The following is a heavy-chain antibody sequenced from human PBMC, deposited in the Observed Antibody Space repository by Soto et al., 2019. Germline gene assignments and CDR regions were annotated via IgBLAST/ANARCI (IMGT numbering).Heavy chain of an antibody. J-gene: IGHJ6*02. D-gene: IGHD6-13*01. CDR1: GYSFTSYW. Sequence: GESLKISCKGSGYSFTSYWISWVRQMPGKGLEWMGRIDPSDSYTNYSPSFQGHVTISADKSISTAYLQWSSLKASDTAMYYCARHVEEQQLPLGFYYYYGMDVWGQETTVTVSS. V-gene: IGHV5-10-1*01. CDR3: ARHVEEQQLPLGFYYYYGMDV. CDR2: IDPSDSYT.